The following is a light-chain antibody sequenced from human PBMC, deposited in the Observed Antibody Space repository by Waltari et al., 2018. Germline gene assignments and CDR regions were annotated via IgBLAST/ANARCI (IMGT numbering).Light chain of an antibody. J-gene: IGKJ5*01. V-gene: IGKV3-20*01. Sequence: IVLTQSPGTLSLSPGERATLSCRASQSVSSSHLAWYQQKPGQAPRLLISGAIKRATGIPDRFSGSVSGTDFTLTISRLEPEDFAVYYCQQYGSSPSITFGQGTRLEIK. CDR1: QSVSSSH. CDR3: QQYGSSPSIT. CDR2: GAI.